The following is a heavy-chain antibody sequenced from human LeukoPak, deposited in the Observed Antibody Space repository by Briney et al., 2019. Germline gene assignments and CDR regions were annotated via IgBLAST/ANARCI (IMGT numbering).Heavy chain of an antibody. CDR3: ATVGYRLFDY. CDR1: GYIFTAYY. Sequence: ASVKVSCKASGYIFTAYYMHWVRQAPGQGLEWMGWINPNNGGTIYAQKFQGRVTMTEDTSTDTAYMELSSLRSEDTAVYYCATVGYRLFDYWGQGTLVTVSS. V-gene: IGHV1-2*02. J-gene: IGHJ4*02. CDR2: INPNNGGT. D-gene: IGHD1-1*01.